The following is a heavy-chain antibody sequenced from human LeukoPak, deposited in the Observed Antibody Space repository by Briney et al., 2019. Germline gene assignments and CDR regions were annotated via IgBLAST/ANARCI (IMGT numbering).Heavy chain of an antibody. J-gene: IGHJ4*02. D-gene: IGHD3-22*01. Sequence: GGSLRLSCAASGFTFSTYGMHWVRQAPGKGLEWVALIWYDGSNKYYAESVKGRFSISRDNPKNTLYLQMNSLRAEDMAVYYCARGYYDSSGYFHYYFDYWGQGTLVTVSS. CDR1: GFTFSTYG. V-gene: IGHV3-33*01. CDR3: ARGYYDSSGYFHYYFDY. CDR2: IWYDGSNK.